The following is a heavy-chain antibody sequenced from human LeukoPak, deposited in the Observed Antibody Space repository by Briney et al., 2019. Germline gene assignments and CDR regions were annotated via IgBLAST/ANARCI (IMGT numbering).Heavy chain of an antibody. V-gene: IGHV5-51*01. CDR1: GYSFTSYW. J-gene: IGHJ4*02. D-gene: IGHD3-22*01. Sequence: GESLKISCKGSGYSFTSYWIGWVRQMPGKGLEWMAIIYPGDSDTRYSPSFQGQVTISADKSISTAYLQWSSLKASDTAMYYCARSSDSSGYYGYFDYWGQGTLVTVSS. CDR2: IYPGDSDT. CDR3: ARSSDSSGYYGYFDY.